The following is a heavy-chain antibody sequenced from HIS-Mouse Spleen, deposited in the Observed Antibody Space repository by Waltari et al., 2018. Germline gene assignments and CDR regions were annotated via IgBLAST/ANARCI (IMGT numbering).Heavy chain of an antibody. CDR3: ARGPRYSYGYYFDY. Sequence: QVQLQQWGAGLLKPSETLSLTCAVYGGSFSGYYWIWLRQPPGKGLEWIGEINHSGSTNYNPSLKSRVTISVDTSKNQFSLKLSSVTAADTAVYYCARGPRYSYGYYFDYWGQGTLVTVSS. V-gene: IGHV4-34*01. CDR2: INHSGST. CDR1: GGSFSGYY. D-gene: IGHD5-18*01. J-gene: IGHJ4*02.